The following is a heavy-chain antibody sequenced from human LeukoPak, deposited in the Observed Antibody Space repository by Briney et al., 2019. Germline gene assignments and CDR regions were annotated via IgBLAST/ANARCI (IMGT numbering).Heavy chain of an antibody. V-gene: IGHV4-4*07. J-gene: IGHJ5*02. CDR1: GGSISSYY. CDR3: ARDGGIAVAGTYWFDP. Sequence: ESSETLSLTCTVSGGSISSYYWTWIRQPAGKGLEWIGRFYTSGSTNYNPSLKSRVTISVDTSKNQFSLKLSSVTAADTAVYYCARDGGIAVAGTYWFDPWGQGTLVTVSS. D-gene: IGHD6-19*01. CDR2: FYTSGST.